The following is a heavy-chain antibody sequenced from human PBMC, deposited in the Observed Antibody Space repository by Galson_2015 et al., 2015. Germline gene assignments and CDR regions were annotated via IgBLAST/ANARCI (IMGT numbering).Heavy chain of an antibody. J-gene: IGHJ5*02. D-gene: IGHD2-2*01. CDR3: ARTSRRPVVPAAIGRNWFDP. CDR1: GYTFTGYY. CDR2: ISAYNGNT. V-gene: IGHV1-18*04. Sequence: SVKVSCKASGYTFTGYYMHWVRQAPGQGLEWMGWISAYNGNTNYAQKLQGRVTMTTDTSTSTAYMELRSLRSDDTAVYYCARTSRRPVVPAAIGRNWFDPWGQGTLVTVSS.